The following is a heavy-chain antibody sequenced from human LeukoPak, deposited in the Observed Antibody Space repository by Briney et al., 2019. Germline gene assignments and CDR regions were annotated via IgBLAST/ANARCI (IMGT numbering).Heavy chain of an antibody. CDR1: GYTFTSYY. V-gene: IGHV1-46*01. CDR2: INPSGGST. CDR3: ARGGTYYYDSHGWFDP. D-gene: IGHD3-22*01. Sequence: GASVKVSCKASGYTFTSYYMHWVRQAPGQGLEWMGIINPSGGSTSYAQKFQGRVTMTRDTSTSTVYMELSSLRSEDTAVYYCARGGTYYYDSHGWFDPWGQGTLVTVSS. J-gene: IGHJ5*02.